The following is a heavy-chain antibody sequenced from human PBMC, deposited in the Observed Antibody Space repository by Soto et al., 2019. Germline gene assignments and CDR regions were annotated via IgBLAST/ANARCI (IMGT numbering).Heavy chain of an antibody. Sequence: GESLKISCNGSGYIFTSYWISWVRQMPGKGLEWMGRIDPSDSYTNYSPSFQGHVTISADESISTAYLQWSSLKASDTAMYYCARHWEDTAMAHDAFDIWGRGTMVTVS. D-gene: IGHD5-18*01. V-gene: IGHV5-10-1*01. CDR3: ARHWEDTAMAHDAFDI. J-gene: IGHJ3*02. CDR1: GYIFTSYW. CDR2: IDPSDSYT.